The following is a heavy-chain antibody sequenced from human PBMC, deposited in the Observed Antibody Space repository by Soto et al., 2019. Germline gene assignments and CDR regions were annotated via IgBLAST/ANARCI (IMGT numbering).Heavy chain of an antibody. V-gene: IGHV1-69*13. CDR1: GGTFSIYA. J-gene: IGHJ4*02. CDR3: ARVVGSGSYRYYFDY. D-gene: IGHD3-10*01. Sequence: GASVKVSCKASGGTFSIYAIIWVRQAPGQGLEWMGGIIPIFGTANYAQKFQGRVTITADESTSTAYMELSSLRSEDTAVYYCARVVGSGSYRYYFDYWGQGTLVTVSS. CDR2: IIPIFGTA.